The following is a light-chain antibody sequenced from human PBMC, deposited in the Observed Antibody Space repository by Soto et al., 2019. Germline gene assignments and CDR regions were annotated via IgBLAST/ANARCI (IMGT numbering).Light chain of an antibody. Sequence: QSALTQPDSVSGSPGQSITISCTGTTSDVGGYNYVSWYQQHPGKAPKLMIYDVSNRPSGVSDRFSGSKSGNTASLTISGLQAEDEADYYCGSYTSSSTLRVFGTGTKLTVL. V-gene: IGLV2-14*01. CDR2: DVS. J-gene: IGLJ1*01. CDR1: TSDVGGYNY. CDR3: GSYTSSSTLRV.